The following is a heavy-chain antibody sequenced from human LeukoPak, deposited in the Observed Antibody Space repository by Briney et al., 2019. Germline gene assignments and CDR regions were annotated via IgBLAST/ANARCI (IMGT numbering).Heavy chain of an antibody. V-gene: IGHV4-30-2*01. D-gene: IGHD2-2*01. CDR3: ARGVPAVDY. CDR2: IYHSGST. CDR1: GGSISSGGYS. J-gene: IGHJ4*02. Sequence: SETLSLTCTVSGGSISSGGYSWSWIRQPPGKGLEWIGYIYHSGSTYYNPSLKSRVTISVDRSKNQFSLKLSSVTAADTAVYYCARGVPAVDYWGQGTLVTVSS.